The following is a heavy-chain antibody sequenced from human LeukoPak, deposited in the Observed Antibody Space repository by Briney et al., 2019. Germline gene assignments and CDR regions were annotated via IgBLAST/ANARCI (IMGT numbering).Heavy chain of an antibody. Sequence: PGGSLRLSCAASGFTFSSYAMSWVRQAPGKGLEWVSAISDSGGATYYPDSVKGRFTISRDNSKNTLYLQMNSLRAEDTAVYYCAKSAAYYCYYYMDVWGKGTTVTVSS. V-gene: IGHV3-23*01. D-gene: IGHD2-2*01. J-gene: IGHJ6*03. CDR1: GFTFSSYA. CDR2: ISDSGGAT. CDR3: AKSAAYYCYYYMDV.